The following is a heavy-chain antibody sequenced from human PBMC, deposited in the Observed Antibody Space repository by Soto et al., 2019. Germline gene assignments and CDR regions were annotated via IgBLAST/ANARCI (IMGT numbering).Heavy chain of an antibody. J-gene: IGHJ4*02. CDR2: ISRGGDST. Sequence: PGGSLRLSCAASEFTFSSYAMSWVRQAPGKGLGWVSGISRGGDSTYYADSVKGRFTISRDNSKNTLSLQMNSLRAEDTAIYYCAKHAPNFCYGINCYGGFGGRQTLATFPS. D-gene: IGHD1-20*01. V-gene: IGHV3-23*01. CDR3: AKHAPNFCYGINCYGGF. CDR1: EFTFSSYA.